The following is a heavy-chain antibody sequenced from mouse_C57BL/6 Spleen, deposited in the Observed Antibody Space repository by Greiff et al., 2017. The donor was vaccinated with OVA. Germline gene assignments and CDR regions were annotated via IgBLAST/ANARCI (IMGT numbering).Heavy chain of an antibody. J-gene: IGHJ2*01. V-gene: IGHV1-22*01. CDR2: INPNNVGT. CDR1: GYTFTDYN. Sequence: EVKLQESGPELVKPGASVKLSCKASGYTFTDYNMHWVKQSHGKSLEWIGYINPNNVGTSYNQKFKGKATLTVNKSSSTAYMELRSLTSEDSAVYYCARLLAYYFDYWGQGTTLTVSS. CDR3: ARLLAYYFDY.